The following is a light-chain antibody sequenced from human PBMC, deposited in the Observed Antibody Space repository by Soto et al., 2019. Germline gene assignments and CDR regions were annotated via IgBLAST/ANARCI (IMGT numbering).Light chain of an antibody. CDR3: CSFAGSFSYV. V-gene: IGLV2-11*01. Sequence: QSVLTQPRSVSGSPGQSVTISCTGTSSDVGRYDHVSWYQQHPGKAPKLIIYDVTERPAGVPDRFSGSKSGNTASLTISGLQAEDEADYSCCSFAGSFSYVFGGGTKVTVL. J-gene: IGLJ1*01. CDR1: SSDVGRYDH. CDR2: DVT.